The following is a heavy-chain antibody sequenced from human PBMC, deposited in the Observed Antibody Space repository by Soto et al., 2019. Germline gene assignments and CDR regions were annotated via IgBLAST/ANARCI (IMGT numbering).Heavy chain of an antibody. V-gene: IGHV1-69*01. Sequence: QVQLVQSGAEVKKPGSSVKVSCKASGGTFSSYAISWVRQAPGQGLEWMGGIIPIFGTANYAQKFQGRVTITADESTSTAYVELSSLRSEDTAVYYCATDIPAVAGTASGNNWGQGTLVTVSS. CDR1: GGTFSSYA. D-gene: IGHD6-19*01. CDR3: ATDIPAVAGTASGNN. J-gene: IGHJ4*02. CDR2: IIPIFGTA.